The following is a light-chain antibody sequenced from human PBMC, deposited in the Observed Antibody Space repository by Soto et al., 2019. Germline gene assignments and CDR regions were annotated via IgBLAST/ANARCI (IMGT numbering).Light chain of an antibody. Sequence: DIQMTQSPSTLSGSVGDRVTITCRASQTISSWLAWYQQKPGKAPKLLIYKASTLKSGVPSRFSGSGSGTEFTLTINRLEPEDFAVYYCQQYGSSGTFGQGTKVDI. CDR2: KAS. CDR3: QQYGSSGT. J-gene: IGKJ1*01. V-gene: IGKV1-5*03. CDR1: QTISSW.